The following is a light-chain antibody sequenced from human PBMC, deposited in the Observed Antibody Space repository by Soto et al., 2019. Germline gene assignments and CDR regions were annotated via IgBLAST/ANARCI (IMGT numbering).Light chain of an antibody. CDR2: GAS. CDR1: QSISSSY. J-gene: IGKJ1*01. Sequence: EIVLTQSPGTLSLSPGKRATLSCRASQSISSSYLAWYQQRPGQAPRLLIYGASSRATGIPDRFSGSGSGTEFTLTISRLEPEDFAVYYCQQYGSSSGTFGQGTKVDMK. CDR3: QQYGSSSGT. V-gene: IGKV3-20*01.